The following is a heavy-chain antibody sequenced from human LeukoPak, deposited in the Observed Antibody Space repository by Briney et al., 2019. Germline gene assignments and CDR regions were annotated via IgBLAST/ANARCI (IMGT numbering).Heavy chain of an antibody. CDR2: IIPIFGTA. J-gene: IGHJ3*02. V-gene: IGHV1-69*13. CDR1: GGTFSSYA. CDR3: ARDHVTIFGVVIHDAFDI. D-gene: IGHD3-3*01. Sequence: GASVKVSCKASGGTFSSYAISWARQAPGQGLEWMGGIIPIFGTANYAQKFQGRVTITADESTSTAYMELSSLRSEDTAVYYCARDHVTIFGVVIHDAFDIWGQGTMVTVSS.